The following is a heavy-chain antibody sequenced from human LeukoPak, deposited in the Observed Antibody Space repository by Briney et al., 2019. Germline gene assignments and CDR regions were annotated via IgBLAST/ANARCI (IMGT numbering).Heavy chain of an antibody. V-gene: IGHV1-2*02. D-gene: IGHD6-13*01. CDR2: INPNSGGT. Sequence: ASVKVSCKASGYTFTGYYMHWVRQAPGQGLEWMGWINPNSGGTNYAQKFRGRVTMTRDTSISTAYMELSRLRSDDTAVYYCARGGAAAGIFGEYWGQGTLVTVSS. J-gene: IGHJ4*02. CDR1: GYTFTGYY. CDR3: ARGGAAAGIFGEY.